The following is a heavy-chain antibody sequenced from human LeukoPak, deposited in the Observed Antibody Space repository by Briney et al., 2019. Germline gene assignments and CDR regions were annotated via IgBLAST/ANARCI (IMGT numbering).Heavy chain of an antibody. Sequence: SGTLSLTCTFSGCSINNFYWSWIRQPAGKGLEWIVRIHASENTNYNPSLKSRGTISVDTSKNTFSLNISSLTAADTDVYYCARGSNYYGSGSAYYYYMDVWGKGTTVTVSS. CDR1: GCSINNFY. D-gene: IGHD3-10*01. V-gene: IGHV4-4*07. CDR2: IHASENT. J-gene: IGHJ6*03. CDR3: ARGSNYYGSGSAYYYYMDV.